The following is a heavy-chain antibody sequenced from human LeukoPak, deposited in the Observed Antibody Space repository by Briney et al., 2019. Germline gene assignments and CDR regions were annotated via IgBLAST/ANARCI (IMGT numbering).Heavy chain of an antibody. Sequence: ASVKVSCKASGGTFSSYAISWVRQAPGQGLEWMGGIIPIFGTANYAQKFQGRVTITTDESTSTAYMELSSLRSEDTAVYYCARDPLAYSSSWYFGCWGQGTLVTVSS. CDR3: ARDPLAYSSSWYFGC. J-gene: IGHJ4*02. D-gene: IGHD6-13*01. V-gene: IGHV1-69*05. CDR2: IIPIFGTA. CDR1: GGTFSSYA.